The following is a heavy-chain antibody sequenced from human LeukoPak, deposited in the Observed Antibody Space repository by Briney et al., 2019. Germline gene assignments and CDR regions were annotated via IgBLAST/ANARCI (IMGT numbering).Heavy chain of an antibody. CDR3: ATSSGWYEQFDY. V-gene: IGHV3-23*01. CDR2: ISGSSGST. J-gene: IGHJ4*02. CDR1: GFTFSSYA. D-gene: IGHD6-19*01. Sequence: GGSLRLSCAASGFTFSSYAMSWVRQAPGKGLEWVSAISGSSGSTYYADSVKGRFTISRDNSKSTLYLQMNNLKTEDTAVYYCATSSGWYEQFDYWGQGTLVTVSS.